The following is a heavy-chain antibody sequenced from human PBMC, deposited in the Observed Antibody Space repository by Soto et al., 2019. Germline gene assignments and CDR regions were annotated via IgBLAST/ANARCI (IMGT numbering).Heavy chain of an antibody. CDR1: GGTFSSYA. Sequence: QVPLVQSGAEVKKPGSSVKVSCKASGGTFSSYAISWVRQAPGQGLEWMGGIIPIFGTANYAQKLQGRVTITADESPSTASMELSRLRSEDTAVYYCARHISSTVTTGVDYWGQGNLVTVSS. J-gene: IGHJ4*02. V-gene: IGHV1-69*01. CDR3: ARHISSTVTTGVDY. D-gene: IGHD4-17*01. CDR2: IIPIFGTA.